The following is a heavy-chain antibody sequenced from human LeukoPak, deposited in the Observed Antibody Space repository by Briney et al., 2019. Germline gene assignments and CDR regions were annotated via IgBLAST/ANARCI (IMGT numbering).Heavy chain of an antibody. CDR3: ARENYYDSSGYFQLFDY. CDR1: GGSFSGYY. Sequence: SETLSLTCAVYGGSFSGYYWSWIRQPPGKGLEWIGEINHSGSTNYNPSLKSRVTISVDTSKNQFSLKLSSVTAADMAVYYCARENYYDSSGYFQLFDYWGQGTLVTVSS. J-gene: IGHJ4*02. V-gene: IGHV4-34*01. D-gene: IGHD3-22*01. CDR2: INHSGST.